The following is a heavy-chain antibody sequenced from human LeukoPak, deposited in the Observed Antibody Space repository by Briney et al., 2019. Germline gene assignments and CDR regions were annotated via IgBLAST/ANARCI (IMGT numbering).Heavy chain of an antibody. CDR1: GYIFTDYA. CDR3: ARGRWSATTASYYLDS. Sequence: ASVKVSCRASGYIFTDYAILWVRQAPGQRLEWLGWINAGNGNTKYSQNFQGRATLTRDTSATTASMEMNSLRSEDTALYYCARGRWSATTASYYLDSWGLGTLVTVSS. CDR2: INAGNGNT. J-gene: IGHJ4*02. V-gene: IGHV1-3*01. D-gene: IGHD2-21*02.